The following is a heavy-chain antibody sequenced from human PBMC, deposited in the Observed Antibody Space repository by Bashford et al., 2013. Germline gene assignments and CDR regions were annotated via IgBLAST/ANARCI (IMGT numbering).Heavy chain of an antibody. Sequence: WVRQAPGKGLEWMGGFDPEDGETIYAQKFQGRVTMTEDTSTSTAYMELRSLRSEDTAVYYCARGREITGTTYYYYGMDVWGQGTTVTVSS. J-gene: IGHJ6*02. CDR2: FDPEDGET. CDR3: ARGREITGTTYYYYGMDV. D-gene: IGHD1-7*01. V-gene: IGHV1-24*01.